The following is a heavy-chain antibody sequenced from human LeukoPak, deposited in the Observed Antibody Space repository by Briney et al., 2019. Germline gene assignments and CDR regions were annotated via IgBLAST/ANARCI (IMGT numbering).Heavy chain of an antibody. CDR3: AKDRVSPGFNWFDP. V-gene: IGHV3-23*01. CDR1: GVIISSYA. D-gene: IGHD2/OR15-2a*01. CDR2: INGRGDNT. J-gene: IGHJ5*02. Sequence: GGSLRLTCAASGVIISSYAMSWVRQAPGKGLEWVSAINGRGDNTYYADFVKGRFTISRDNSKGTVYLQMNSLRTEDTAVYYCAKDRVSPGFNWFDPWGQGTLVTVSS.